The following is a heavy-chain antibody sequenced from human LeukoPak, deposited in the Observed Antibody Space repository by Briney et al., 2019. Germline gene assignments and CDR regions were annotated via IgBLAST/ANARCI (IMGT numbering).Heavy chain of an antibody. CDR3: AREGYSNSPEYYFDY. Sequence: ASVKVSCKASGYTFTSYYMHWVRQAPGQGLEWMGIINPSGGSTSYAQKFQGRVTMTRDTSTSTVYMELSSLRSEDTAVYYCAREGYSNSPEYYFDYWGQGTLVTVSS. V-gene: IGHV1-46*01. J-gene: IGHJ4*02. D-gene: IGHD6-6*01. CDR2: INPSGGST. CDR1: GYTFTSYY.